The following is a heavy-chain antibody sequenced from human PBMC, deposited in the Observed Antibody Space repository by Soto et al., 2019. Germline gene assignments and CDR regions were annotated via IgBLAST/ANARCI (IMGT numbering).Heavy chain of an antibody. CDR2: INPATGAA. Sequence: QLHLVQSGAVVKKPGASVTVSCSASGYPVTAYYMHWVRQAPGRGLEWMGGINPATGAAKYTQTFQGRVTMTRETATSTVFMELSGLTSGATAVFYCARGGGVGVAGSAAFDMWGQGTLVSVSS. V-gene: IGHV1-2*02. CDR1: GYPVTAYY. D-gene: IGHD3-3*01. J-gene: IGHJ3*02. CDR3: ARGGGVGVAGSAAFDM.